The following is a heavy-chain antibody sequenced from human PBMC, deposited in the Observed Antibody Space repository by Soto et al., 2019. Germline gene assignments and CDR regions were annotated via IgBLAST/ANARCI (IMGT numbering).Heavy chain of an antibody. CDR3: VRDLGWSPLWEY. Sequence: QVHLVESGGGLVKPGGSLRLSCTASGFTFSDYYMSWIRQAPGKGLEWISYISSTSTYTNYADSVKGRFTISRDNAKNSLYLQMNSLRDEDTAVYYCVRDLGWSPLWEYGGQGTLVTVSS. V-gene: IGHV3-11*05. CDR1: GFTFSDYY. CDR2: ISSTSTYT. D-gene: IGHD1-26*01. J-gene: IGHJ4*02.